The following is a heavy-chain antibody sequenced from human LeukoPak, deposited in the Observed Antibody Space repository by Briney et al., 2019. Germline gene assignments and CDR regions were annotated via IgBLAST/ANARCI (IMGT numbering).Heavy chain of an antibody. V-gene: IGHV4-39*07. Sequence: SETLSLTCTVSGGSISSSSYYWGWIRQPPGKGLEWIGSIYYSGSTYYNPSLKSRVTISVDTSKNQFSLKLSSVTAADTAVYYCARTIRITMVRGVDYWGQGTLVTVSS. CDR2: IYYSGST. D-gene: IGHD3-10*01. CDR1: GGSISSSSYY. CDR3: ARTIRITMVRGVDY. J-gene: IGHJ4*02.